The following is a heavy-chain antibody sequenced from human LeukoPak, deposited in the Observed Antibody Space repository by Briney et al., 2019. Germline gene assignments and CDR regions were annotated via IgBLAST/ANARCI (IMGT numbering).Heavy chain of an antibody. CDR2: IYHNGNT. J-gene: IGHJ6*02. CDR3: ATSNSGWASYGMGV. CDR1: GFTFSSYS. D-gene: IGHD6-25*01. V-gene: IGHV4-59*12. Sequence: GSLRLSCAASGFTFSSYSMNWIRQPPGKGLEWIGDIYHNGNTNYNPSLKSRVTISIDNSLNQFSLKVNSVTAADTAVYYCATSNSGWASYGMGVWGQGTTVTVSS.